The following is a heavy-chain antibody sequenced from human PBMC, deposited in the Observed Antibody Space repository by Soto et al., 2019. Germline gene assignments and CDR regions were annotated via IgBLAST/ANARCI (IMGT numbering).Heavy chain of an antibody. J-gene: IGHJ6*03. V-gene: IGHV5-51*01. D-gene: IGHD3-3*01. CDR2: IYPGDSDT. CDR3: ARQYYDFWSDYYYYYMDV. Sequence: GESLKISCKGSGYSFTSYWIGWVRQMPGKGLEWMGIIYPGDSDTRYSPSFQGQVTISADKSISTVYLQWSSLKASDTAMYYCARQYYDFWSDYYYYYMDVWGKGTTVTV. CDR1: GYSFTSYW.